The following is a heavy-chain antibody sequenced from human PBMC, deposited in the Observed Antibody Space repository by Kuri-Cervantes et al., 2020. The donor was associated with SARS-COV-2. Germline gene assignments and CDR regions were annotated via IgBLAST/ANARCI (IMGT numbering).Heavy chain of an antibody. CDR2: IYYSGST. CDR1: GDSVTSGEYY. V-gene: IGHV4-30-4*08. J-gene: IGHJ4*02. Sequence: SETLSLTCTVSGDSVTSGEYYWSWIRQPPGKGLEYIGYIYYSGSTYYNPSLKSRVTMSVDTSKNQFSLKLSSVTAADTAVYYCARQGDGGFRAVAGTTEWGYWGQGTLVTVSS. D-gene: IGHD6-19*01. CDR3: ARQGDGGFRAVAGTTEWGY.